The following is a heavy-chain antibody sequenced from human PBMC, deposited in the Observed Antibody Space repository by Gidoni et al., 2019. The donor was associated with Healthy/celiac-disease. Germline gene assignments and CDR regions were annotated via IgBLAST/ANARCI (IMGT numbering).Heavy chain of an antibody. CDR2: IATSGST. V-gene: IGHV4-4*07. Sequence: QVQLQESGPGLVKPSATLSLPCTVSVGSISSYYWSWSRQPAGKGLEWIGRIATSGSTNYNPTFKSRVTMTGDTSKNQFSLKLSSVTAADTAVYYCARGSVGDYYYGMDVWGQGTTVTVSS. CDR3: ARGSVGDYYYGMDV. CDR1: VGSISSYY. D-gene: IGHD3-16*01. J-gene: IGHJ6*02.